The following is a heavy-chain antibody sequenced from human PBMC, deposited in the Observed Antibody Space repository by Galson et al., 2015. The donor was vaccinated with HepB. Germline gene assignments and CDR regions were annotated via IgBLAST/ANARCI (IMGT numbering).Heavy chain of an antibody. CDR3: AREGTLWFGADY. V-gene: IGHV1-2*06. D-gene: IGHD3-10*01. Sequence: SVKVSCKASGYTFTGYYMHWVRQAPGQGLEWMGRINPNSGGTNYAQKFQGRVTMTRDTSISTAYMELSRLRSDDTAVYYCAREGTLWFGADYWGQGTLVTVSS. CDR1: GYTFTGYY. CDR2: INPNSGGT. J-gene: IGHJ4*02.